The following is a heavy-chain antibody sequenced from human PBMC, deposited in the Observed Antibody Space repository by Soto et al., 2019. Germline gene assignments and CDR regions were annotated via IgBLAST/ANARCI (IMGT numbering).Heavy chain of an antibody. Sequence: EVQLLESGVGLVQPGGSLRLSCSASGFTFTNYAMSWVRQAPGKGLERVSAISGSGGSTHYADSVKGRFTISRDNSENTLYLQMNSPRAEDTAVYYCARAVWSGYSSFDYWGQGTLVTVSS. J-gene: IGHJ4*02. CDR1: GFTFTNYA. V-gene: IGHV3-23*01. CDR3: ARAVWSGYSSFDY. D-gene: IGHD3-3*01. CDR2: ISGSGGST.